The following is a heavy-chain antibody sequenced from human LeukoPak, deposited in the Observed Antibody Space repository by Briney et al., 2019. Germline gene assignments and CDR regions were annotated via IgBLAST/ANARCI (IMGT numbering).Heavy chain of an antibody. D-gene: IGHD3-9*01. J-gene: IGHJ4*02. Sequence: AVKVSCKASGGTFSSYAISWVRQAPGQGLEWMGGIIPIFGTAKYAQKFQGRVTITADESTSTAYMELSSLRSEDTAVYYCARDQAATNTQVRFCLDWGQGTLVTVSS. CDR3: ARDQAATNTQVRFCLD. CDR2: IIPIFGTA. CDR1: GGTFSSYA. V-gene: IGHV1-69*01.